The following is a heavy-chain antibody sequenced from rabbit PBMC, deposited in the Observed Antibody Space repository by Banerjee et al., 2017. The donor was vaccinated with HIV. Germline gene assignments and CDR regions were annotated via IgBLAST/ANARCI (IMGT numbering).Heavy chain of an antibody. D-gene: IGHD4-1*01. V-gene: IGHV1S45*01. Sequence: QEQLVEYGGDLVQPEGSLTLTCKASGFTISSTYYMCWVRQGPGKGLEWSACIYGGVSIDTWYASWAKGRLTISKTSSTTVTLQMTSLTAADTATYFCARDLAGVIGWNFNLWGPGTLVTVS. CDR3: ARDLAGVIGWNFNL. J-gene: IGHJ4*01. CDR1: GFTISSTYY. CDR2: IYGGVSIDT.